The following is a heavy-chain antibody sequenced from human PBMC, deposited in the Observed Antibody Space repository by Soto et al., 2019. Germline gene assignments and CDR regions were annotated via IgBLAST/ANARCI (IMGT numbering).Heavy chain of an antibody. CDR2: LSGSGASI. CDR1: GFTFSNFA. CDR3: AKDPFYDYVWGTYRPFDY. J-gene: IGHJ4*02. D-gene: IGHD3-16*02. V-gene: IGHV3-23*01. Sequence: GGSLRLSCAASGFTFSNFAMSWVRQAPGKGLEWVSALSGSGASIYYVDSVKGRFTISRDNSKNTLYLQMSSLRADDTAVYYCAKDPFYDYVWGTYRPFDYWGQGTLVTVSS.